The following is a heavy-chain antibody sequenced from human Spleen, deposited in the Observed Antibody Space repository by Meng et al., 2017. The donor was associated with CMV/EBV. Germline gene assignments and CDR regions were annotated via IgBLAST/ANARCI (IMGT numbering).Heavy chain of an antibody. CDR2: TSDSGDST. Sequence: GESLKISCTVSGFAFNNFAMSWVRQAPGKRLEWVAATSDSGDSTSYADSVKGRFTIYRDNSRNIVYLQMNSLTAEDTAIYLCAKSDCGSGGCKLIDHWGQGTLVTVSS. CDR3: AKSDCGSGGCKLIDH. CDR1: GFAFNNFA. V-gene: IGHV3-23*01. J-gene: IGHJ4*02. D-gene: IGHD2-15*01.